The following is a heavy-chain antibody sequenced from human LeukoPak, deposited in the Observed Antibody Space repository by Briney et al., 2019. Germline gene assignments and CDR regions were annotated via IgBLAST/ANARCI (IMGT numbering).Heavy chain of an antibody. D-gene: IGHD3-9*01. CDR1: GFSFSSYD. J-gene: IGHJ4*02. Sequence: GKSLRLSCAASGFSFSSYDMHWVRQAPGKGLEWVAIIWYDGSDKYYGDSVRGRFTVSRDNLKNTLYLQMNTLRVEDTAVYYCAWDLNREDFDYWGQGALVVVSS. CDR2: IWYDGSDK. V-gene: IGHV3-33*01. CDR3: AWDLNREDFDY.